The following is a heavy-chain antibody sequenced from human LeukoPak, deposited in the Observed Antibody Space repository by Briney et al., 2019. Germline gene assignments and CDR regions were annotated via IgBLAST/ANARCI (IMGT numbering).Heavy chain of an antibody. CDR3: TTGIRGD. D-gene: IGHD3-10*01. CDR2: IASKTDGGAT. CDR1: GLTVTNAW. J-gene: IGHJ4*02. Sequence: PGGSLRLSCSASGLTVTNAWMNWVRQAPGEGLDWVGRIASKTDGGATDYAAPVKGRFTISRDDSKNTLNLQMNSLKTEDTAVYYCTTGIRGDWGQGTLVTVSS. V-gene: IGHV3-15*07.